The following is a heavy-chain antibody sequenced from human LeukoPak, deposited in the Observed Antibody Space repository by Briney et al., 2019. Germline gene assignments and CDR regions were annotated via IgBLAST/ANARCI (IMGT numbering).Heavy chain of an antibody. CDR3: ARGRQLVLYYYGMDV. V-gene: IGHV4-34*01. D-gene: IGHD6-13*01. J-gene: IGHJ6*02. Sequence: SETLSLTCAVYGGSFSGYYWSWIRHPPGKGLEWIGEINHSGSTNYNPSLKSRVTISVDTSKNQFSLKLSSVTAADTAVYYCARGRQLVLYYYGMDVWGQGTTVTVSS. CDR1: GGSFSGYY. CDR2: INHSGST.